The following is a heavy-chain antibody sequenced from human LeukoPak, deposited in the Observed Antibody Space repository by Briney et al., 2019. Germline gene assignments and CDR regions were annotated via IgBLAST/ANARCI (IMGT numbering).Heavy chain of an antibody. Sequence: GGSLRLSCTASGFTFGDYAMSWVRQAPGKGLEWVAFIRYDGSNKYYADSVKGRFTISRDNSKNTLYLQMNSLGAEDTAVYYCAKGDHYDSSGYPLDFDYWGQGTLVTVSS. D-gene: IGHD3-22*01. CDR1: GFTFGDYA. J-gene: IGHJ4*02. V-gene: IGHV3-30*02. CDR3: AKGDHYDSSGYPLDFDY. CDR2: IRYDGSNK.